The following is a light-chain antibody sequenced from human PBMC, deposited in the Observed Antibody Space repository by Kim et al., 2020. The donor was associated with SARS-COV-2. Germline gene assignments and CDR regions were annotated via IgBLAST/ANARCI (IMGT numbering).Light chain of an antibody. V-gene: IGLV2-14*01. CDR2: EVS. J-gene: IGLJ1*01. CDR1: ISYIGGFNH. CDR3: NSYRSTNAFLV. Sequence: TIPFTVTISYIGGFNHFSWYQQHPGKAPKLMMCEVSRRPSGVSNRFSGSKSDNTASLTISGLQAEDEADYYCNSYRSTNAFLVFGAGTKVTVL.